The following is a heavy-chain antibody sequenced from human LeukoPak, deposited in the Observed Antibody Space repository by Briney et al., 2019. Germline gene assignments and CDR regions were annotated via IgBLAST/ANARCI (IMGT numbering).Heavy chain of an antibody. CDR3: VRHFHGSGYVVDP. D-gene: IGHD6-13*01. V-gene: IGHV4-39*01. J-gene: IGHJ5*02. CDR2: IIYSGNT. CDR1: SGSISSTSYY. Sequence: PSETLSLTCTAFSGSISSTSYYWGWIRQAPGKGLEWIGGIIYSGNTYYNPSLKSRVTISVDTTKNQFSLKLTSVTAADTAVYFCVRHFHGSGYVVDPWGQGTLVAVSS.